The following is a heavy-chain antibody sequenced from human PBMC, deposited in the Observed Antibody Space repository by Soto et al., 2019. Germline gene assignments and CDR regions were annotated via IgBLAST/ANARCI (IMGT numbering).Heavy chain of an antibody. Sequence: ASGKVSCKASGGTFSSYAISWVRQAPGQGLEWMGGIIPIFGTANYAQKFQGRVTITADESTSTAYMELSSLRSEDTAVYYCAREKTTVVTPFRWFDPWGQGTLVTVSS. CDR3: AREKTTVVTPFRWFDP. CDR1: GGTFSSYA. V-gene: IGHV1-69*13. CDR2: IIPIFGTA. J-gene: IGHJ5*02. D-gene: IGHD4-17*01.